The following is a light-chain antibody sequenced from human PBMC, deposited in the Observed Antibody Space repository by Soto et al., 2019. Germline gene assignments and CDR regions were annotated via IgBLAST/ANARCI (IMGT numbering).Light chain of an antibody. V-gene: IGLV1-40*01. Sequence: PGQRVTISCTGSSSNIGAGYDVHWYQQLPGTAPKLLIYGNSNRPSGVPDRFSGSKSGTSASLAITGLQAEDEADYYCQSYDSSLSVLYVFGTGTKVTVL. CDR2: GNS. J-gene: IGLJ1*01. CDR1: SSNIGAGYD. CDR3: QSYDSSLSVLYV.